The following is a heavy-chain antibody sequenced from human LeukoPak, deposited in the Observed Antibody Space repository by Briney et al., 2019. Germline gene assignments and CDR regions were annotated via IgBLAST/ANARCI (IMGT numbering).Heavy chain of an antibody. V-gene: IGHV3-72*01. CDR2: TRNKANSYTT. J-gene: IGHJ4*02. CDR1: GFTFSDHY. CDR3: ARGGYYDSSGYPVDY. D-gene: IGHD3-22*01. Sequence: GGSLRLSCAASGFTFSDHYMDWVRQAPGKGLEWVGRTRNKANSYTTEYAASVKGRFTISRDDSKNSLYLRMNSLKTEDTAVYYCARGGYYDSSGYPVDYWGQGTLVTVSS.